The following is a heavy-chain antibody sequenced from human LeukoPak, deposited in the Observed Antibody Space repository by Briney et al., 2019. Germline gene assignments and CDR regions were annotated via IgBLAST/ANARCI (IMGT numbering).Heavy chain of an antibody. V-gene: IGHV3-21*04. D-gene: IGHD3-10*01. Sequence: PGGSLRLSCAASGFTFSSYSMNWVRQAPGKGLEWVSSISSSSSYIYYADSVKGRFTISRDNSKSTLYLQMNSLRAEDTAVYYCAKETASHYGAFDFWGQGTMVTVSS. CDR3: AKETASHYGAFDF. CDR2: ISSSSSYI. J-gene: IGHJ3*01. CDR1: GFTFSSYS.